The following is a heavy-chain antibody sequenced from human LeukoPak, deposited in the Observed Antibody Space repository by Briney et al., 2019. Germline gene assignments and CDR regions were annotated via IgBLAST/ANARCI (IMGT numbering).Heavy chain of an antibody. CDR3: ARSPYDSGSYVSAP. D-gene: IGHD3-10*01. V-gene: IGHV1-2*02. Sequence: GASVRVSCKASGSFTGEYVHWVRQAPGQGLGWLGWINPDTGGTNFAQKFQGRVTMAGDTSISTAYMELSRLTSDDTAVYYCARSPYDSGSYVSAPWGQGTQVTVSS. CDR2: INPDTGGT. J-gene: IGHJ5*02. CDR1: GSFTGEY.